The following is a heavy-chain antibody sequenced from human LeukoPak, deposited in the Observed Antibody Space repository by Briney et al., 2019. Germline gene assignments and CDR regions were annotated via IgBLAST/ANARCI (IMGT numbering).Heavy chain of an antibody. D-gene: IGHD3-3*01. Sequence: SETLSLTCAVSGYSISSASYWGWIRPPPGKGLEWIGNIYHSGSPYYNPSLKSRLTISVDTSKNQFSLKLSSVTAADTAVYYCARPISSQGYFGVVIDWGQGTLVTVSS. J-gene: IGHJ4*02. CDR3: ARPISSQGYFGVVID. V-gene: IGHV4-38-2*01. CDR1: GYSISSASY. CDR2: IYHSGSP.